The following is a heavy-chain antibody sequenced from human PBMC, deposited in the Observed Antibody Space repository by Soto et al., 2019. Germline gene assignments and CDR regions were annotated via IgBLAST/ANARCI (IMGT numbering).Heavy chain of an antibody. D-gene: IGHD7-27*01. J-gene: IGHJ4*02. V-gene: IGHV4-31*03. Sequence: SVTMSLTCTVSGGSISSGGYYWSWIRQHPGKGLEWIGYIYYSGSTYYNPSLKSRVTISVDTSKNQFSLKLSSVTAADTAVYYCARASGWGFTSFDYWGQGTLVTVSS. CDR1: GGSISSGGYY. CDR2: IYYSGST. CDR3: ARASGWGFTSFDY.